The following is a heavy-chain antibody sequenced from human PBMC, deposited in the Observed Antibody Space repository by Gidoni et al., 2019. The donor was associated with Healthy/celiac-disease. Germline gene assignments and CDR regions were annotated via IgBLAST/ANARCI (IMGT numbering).Heavy chain of an antibody. CDR1: GFTFSTYS. CDR3: AKDRALGYCSGGSCPLYYFDY. V-gene: IGHV3-23*04. J-gene: IGHJ4*02. Sequence: EVQLVESGGGLVQPGGSLRLSCAAPGFTFSTYSMSWLRQAPGKGLEWVSAISGSGGSTYYADSVKGRFTISRDNSKNTLYLQMKSLRAEDTAVYYCAKDRALGYCSGGSCPLYYFDYWGQGTLVTVSS. D-gene: IGHD2-15*01. CDR2: ISGSGGST.